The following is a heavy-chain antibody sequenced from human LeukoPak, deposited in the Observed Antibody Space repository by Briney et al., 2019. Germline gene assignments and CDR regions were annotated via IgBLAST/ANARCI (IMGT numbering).Heavy chain of an antibody. CDR1: GFTFSSYA. V-gene: IGHV3-30*04. CDR3: ARSFYYGSGSYEVGMDV. D-gene: IGHD3-10*01. Sequence: GGSLRLSCTASGFTFSSYAMHWVRQAPGKGLEWVAVISYDGSNRYYADSVKGRFTISRDNAKNSLYLQMNSLRAEDTAVYYCARSFYYGSGSYEVGMDVWGKGTTVTISS. J-gene: IGHJ6*04. CDR2: ISYDGSNR.